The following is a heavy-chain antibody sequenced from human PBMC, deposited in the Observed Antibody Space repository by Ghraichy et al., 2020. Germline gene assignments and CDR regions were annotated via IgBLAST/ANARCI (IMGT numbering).Heavy chain of an antibody. Sequence: GGSLRLSCAASGFTFNIYAIHWVRQAPGKGLEWVAVISYNENDKFYADSVKGRFTISRDNSKNTIYLHLNSLRTEDTAVYYCARDAQPGSGTYWATNWFDPWGQGTLVTVSS. CDR3: ARDAQPGSGTYWATNWFDP. D-gene: IGHD3-10*01. V-gene: IGHV3-30*04. J-gene: IGHJ5*02. CDR2: ISYNENDK. CDR1: GFTFNIYA.